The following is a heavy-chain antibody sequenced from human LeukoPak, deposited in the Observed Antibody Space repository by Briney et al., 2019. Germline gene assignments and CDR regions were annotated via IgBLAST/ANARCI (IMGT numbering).Heavy chain of an antibody. Sequence: GGSLRLSCAASGFTFSDHHMDWVRQAPGKGLEWVAAISNDGDKKYYADSVKGQFTISRDNSKNTLYLQMNDLRAEDTAVYYCIRELYNYGMDVWGQGTTVTVSS. CDR1: GFTFSDHH. J-gene: IGHJ6*02. CDR3: IRELYNYGMDV. V-gene: IGHV3-30-3*01. CDR2: ISNDGDKK.